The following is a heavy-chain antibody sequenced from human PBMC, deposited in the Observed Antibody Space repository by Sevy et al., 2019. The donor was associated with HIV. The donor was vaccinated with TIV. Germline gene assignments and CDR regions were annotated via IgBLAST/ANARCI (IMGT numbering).Heavy chain of an antibody. CDR1: GFTFSTYE. D-gene: IGHD3-22*01. Sequence: GGSLRLSCAASGFTFSTYEMNWVRQAPGKGLEWLSYITPSGDTIYYADSVKGRFIISRNNAKNALYLRMNSLRAEDTAVYYCARDFSYGSTGYYKTAFDYGGQGTLVTVS. CDR2: ITPSGDTI. J-gene: IGHJ4*02. CDR3: ARDFSYGSTGYYKTAFDY. V-gene: IGHV3-48*03.